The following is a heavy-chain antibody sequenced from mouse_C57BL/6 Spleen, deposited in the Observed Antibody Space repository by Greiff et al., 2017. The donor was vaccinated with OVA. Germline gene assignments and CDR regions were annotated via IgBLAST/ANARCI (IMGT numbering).Heavy chain of an antibody. D-gene: IGHD1-1*01. V-gene: IGHV3-6*01. CDR2: ISYDGSN. CDR3: ASDRGDYYGSSYWYFDV. CDR1: GYSITSGYY. Sequence: EVQLQQSGPGLVKPSQSLSLTCSVTGYSITSGYYWNWIRQFPGNKLEWMGYISYDGSNNYNPYLKNRISITRDTSKNQFFLQLNSVTTEDTATYYCASDRGDYYGSSYWYFDVWGTGTTVTGSS. J-gene: IGHJ1*03.